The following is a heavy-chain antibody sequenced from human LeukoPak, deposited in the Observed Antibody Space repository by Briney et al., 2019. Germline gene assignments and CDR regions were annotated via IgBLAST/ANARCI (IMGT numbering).Heavy chain of an antibody. J-gene: IGHJ4*02. D-gene: IGHD2-8*01. CDR3: ASSRLSNRLHY. Sequence: PGGSLRLSCIGSGFTVVSYEMNWVRQAPGKWLEWVAYIGHSGRTIYYADSVRGRFTISRDNAKNSLYLQMDSLRAEDTAVYYCASSRLSNRLHYWGQGTLASVSS. V-gene: IGHV3-48*03. CDR2: IGHSGRTI. CDR1: GFTVVSYE.